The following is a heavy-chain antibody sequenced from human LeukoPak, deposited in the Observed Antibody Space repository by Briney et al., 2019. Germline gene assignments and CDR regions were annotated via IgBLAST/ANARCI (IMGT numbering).Heavy chain of an antibody. CDR2: INHSGST. V-gene: IGHV4-34*01. D-gene: IGHD2-2*01. Sequence: SETLSLTCAVYGGSFSGYYWSWIRQPPGKGLEWIGEINHSGSTNYNPSLKSRVTISVDTSKNQFSLKLSSVTAADTAVYYCARVRRSSTSCLFDYWGQGALVTVSS. CDR1: GGSFSGYY. CDR3: ARVRRSSTSCLFDY. J-gene: IGHJ4*02.